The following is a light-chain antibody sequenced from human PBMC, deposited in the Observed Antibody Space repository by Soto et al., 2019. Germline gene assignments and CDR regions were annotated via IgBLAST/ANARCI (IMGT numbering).Light chain of an antibody. CDR2: TND. Sequence: QPVLTQPPSMSETPGQRVTISCSGSSSNIGSNTVNWYQHLPGTAPKLLIYTNDQRPSGVPDRFSGSKSGTSASLAISGLQSEDEADYYCAAWDDSLNGPIFGGGTKLTVL. CDR1: SSNIGSNT. CDR3: AAWDDSLNGPI. V-gene: IGLV1-44*01. J-gene: IGLJ2*01.